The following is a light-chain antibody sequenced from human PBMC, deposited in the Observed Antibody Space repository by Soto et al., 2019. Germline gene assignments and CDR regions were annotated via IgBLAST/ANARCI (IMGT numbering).Light chain of an antibody. V-gene: IGLV3-21*02. CDR3: QVCDSSSDHYV. Sequence: SYELTQPPSVSVAPGQTARITCGGNNIGSKSVHWYQQRPGQAPVLVVYDDVDRPSGIPDRFSGSNSGNTATLTISRVEAGDEADYYCQVCDSSSDHYVFGTGTKLTVL. J-gene: IGLJ1*01. CDR2: DDV. CDR1: NIGSKS.